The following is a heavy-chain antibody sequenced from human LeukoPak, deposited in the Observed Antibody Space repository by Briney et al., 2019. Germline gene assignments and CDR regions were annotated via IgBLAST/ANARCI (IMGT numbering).Heavy chain of an antibody. CDR1: GFTFSSYA. CDR3: AKGQRIAAAGTSFDY. CDR2: ISGSGGST. J-gene: IGHJ4*02. Sequence: GGSLRLSCAASGFTFSSYAMSWVRQAPGKGLEWVSAISGSGGSTYYADSVKVRFTISRDNSKNTLYMQMNSLRAEDTAVYYCAKGQRIAAAGTSFDYWGQGTLVTVSS. V-gene: IGHV3-23*01. D-gene: IGHD6-13*01.